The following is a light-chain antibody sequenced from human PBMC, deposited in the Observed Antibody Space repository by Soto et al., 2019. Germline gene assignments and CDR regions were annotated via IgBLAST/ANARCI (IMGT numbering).Light chain of an antibody. V-gene: IGKV3-11*01. J-gene: IGKJ5*01. Sequence: EIVLTQSPATLSLSPGERATLSCRASQRVSSYLALYQQKPGQAPRLLIYDASNRATGIPARFSGSGSGTDFTLTISRLEPEDFAVYYCQQRSNWPITFGQGTRQEIK. CDR2: DAS. CDR3: QQRSNWPIT. CDR1: QRVSSY.